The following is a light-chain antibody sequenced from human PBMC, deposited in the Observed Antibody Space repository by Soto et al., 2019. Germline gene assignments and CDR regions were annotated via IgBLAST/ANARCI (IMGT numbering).Light chain of an antibody. CDR2: AAS. CDR3: QQTYRTPIT. V-gene: IGKV1-39*01. Sequence: DIQMTQSPSSLSASVRDRVTITCRASQSISSFLNWYQQTPGKAPKLLIYAASRLQSGVPSRFSGSGSGTDFTLTISSLQPEDFATYYCQQTYRTPITFGQGTRLEIK. J-gene: IGKJ5*01. CDR1: QSISSF.